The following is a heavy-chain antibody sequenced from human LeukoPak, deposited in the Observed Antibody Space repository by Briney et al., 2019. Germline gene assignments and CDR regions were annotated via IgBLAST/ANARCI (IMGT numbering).Heavy chain of an antibody. D-gene: IGHD6-19*01. V-gene: IGHV3-7*01. CDR1: GFTFSSYW. CDR3: ARQPYSSGWFG. CDR2: IKQDGSEK. Sequence: GGSLRLSCAASGFTFSSYWISWVRQAPGKGLEWVANIKQDGSEKYYVDSVKGRFTISRDNAKNSLYLQMNSLRAEDTAVYYCARQPYSSGWFGWGQGTLVTVSS. J-gene: IGHJ4*02.